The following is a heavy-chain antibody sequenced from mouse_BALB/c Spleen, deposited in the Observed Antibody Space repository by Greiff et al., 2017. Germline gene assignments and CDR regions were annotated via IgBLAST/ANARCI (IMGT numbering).Heavy chain of an antibody. CDR3: TGDYLSWFAY. Sequence: EVKLEESGGGLVQPGGSMKLSCVASGFTFSSYWMSWVRQSPEKGLEWVAEIRLKSDNYATHYAESVKGKFTISRDDSKSRLYLQMNSLRAEDTGIYYCTGDYLSWFAYWGQGTLVTVSA. CDR2: IRLKSDNYAT. D-gene: IGHD2-4*01. V-gene: IGHV6-6*02. J-gene: IGHJ3*01. CDR1: GFTFSSYW.